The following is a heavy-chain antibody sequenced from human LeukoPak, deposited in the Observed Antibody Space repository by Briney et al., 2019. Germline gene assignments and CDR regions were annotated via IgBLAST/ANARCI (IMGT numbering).Heavy chain of an antibody. CDR3: ARDIVVVPAAIAGGGYMDV. D-gene: IGHD2-2*01. Sequence: GGSLRLSCAASGFTFSSYAMHWVRQAPGKGLEWVAVISYDGSNKYYADSVKGRFTISRDNSKNTLYLQMNSLRAEDTAVYYCARDIVVVPAAIAGGGYMDVWGKGTTVTVSS. V-gene: IGHV3-30*01. CDR1: GFTFSSYA. CDR2: ISYDGSNK. J-gene: IGHJ6*03.